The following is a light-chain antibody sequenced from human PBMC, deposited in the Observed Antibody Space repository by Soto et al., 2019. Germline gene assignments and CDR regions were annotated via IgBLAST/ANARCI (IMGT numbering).Light chain of an antibody. Sequence: EIVMTQSPVTLSVSPGERATLSCSASQSVRSNLAWYQHKPGQAPSLLIYGAFTRATRIPARFSGTGSGTEFTLTISSLQSEDFALYYCQQYNDWPLTFGQGTKVEV. J-gene: IGKJ1*01. CDR1: QSVRSN. CDR3: QQYNDWPLT. V-gene: IGKV3-15*01. CDR2: GAF.